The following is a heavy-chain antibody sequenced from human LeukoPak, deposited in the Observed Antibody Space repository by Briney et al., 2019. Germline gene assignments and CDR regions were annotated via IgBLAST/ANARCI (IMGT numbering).Heavy chain of an antibody. CDR3: ARRALLVGSGSYFLYYYYGMDV. D-gene: IGHD3-10*01. J-gene: IGHJ6*02. V-gene: IGHV4-39*01. Sequence: PSETLSLTCTVSGGSISGSSYYWGWIRQPPGKGLEWIGSIYYSGSTYYNPSLKSRVTISVDTSKNQFSLKLSSVTAADTAVYYCARRALLVGSGSYFLYYYYGMDVWGQGTTVTVSS. CDR2: IYYSGST. CDR1: GGSISGSSYY.